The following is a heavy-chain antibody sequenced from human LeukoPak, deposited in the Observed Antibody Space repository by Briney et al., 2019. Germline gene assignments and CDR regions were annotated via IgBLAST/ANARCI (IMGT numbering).Heavy chain of an antibody. CDR2: IYYSGST. V-gene: IGHV4-59*01. Sequence: SETLSLTCTVSSGSISSYYWSWLRQPPGKGLELIGYIYYSGSTNYNPSLKSRVTISVDTSKNQFSLKLSSVTAADTAVHYCARARQSIAVADPHFDYWGQGTLVTVSS. D-gene: IGHD6-19*01. CDR3: ARARQSIAVADPHFDY. J-gene: IGHJ4*02. CDR1: SGSISSYY.